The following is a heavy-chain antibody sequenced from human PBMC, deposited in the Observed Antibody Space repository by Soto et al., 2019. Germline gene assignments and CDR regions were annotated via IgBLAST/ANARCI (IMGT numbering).Heavy chain of an antibody. CDR1: GFSLSTTGVG. J-gene: IGHJ5*02. CDR2: IYWDDYK. V-gene: IGHV2-5*02. D-gene: IGHD1-26*01. CDR3: TQRLRYCGLGRERANNVAP. Sequence: QITLKESGPTLVRPTQTLTLTSTFSGFSLSTTGVGVGWFRQPPGKDLEWLALIYWDDYKRYSPSLKSRLTITKTTSKNELILTLTKTHPVDTTTSSCTQRLRYCGLGRERANNVAPWCSGKVVTVSS.